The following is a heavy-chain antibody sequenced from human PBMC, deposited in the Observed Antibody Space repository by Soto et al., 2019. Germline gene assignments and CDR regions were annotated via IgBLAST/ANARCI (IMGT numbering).Heavy chain of an antibody. V-gene: IGHV3-23*01. J-gene: IGHJ6*02. CDR3: AKDPREQGYYYGMDV. D-gene: IGHD1-26*01. CDR2: ISGSGGST. Sequence: EVQLLESGGGLVQPGGSLRLSCAASGFTFSSYAMSWVRQAPGKGLEWVSAISGSGGSTYYADSVKGRFTISRDNSKNELYLQMNSLRAEDTAVYYCAKDPREQGYYYGMDVWGQGTTVTVSS. CDR1: GFTFSSYA.